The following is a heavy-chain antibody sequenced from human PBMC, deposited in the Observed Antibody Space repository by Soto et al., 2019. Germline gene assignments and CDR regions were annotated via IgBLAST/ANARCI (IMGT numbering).Heavy chain of an antibody. CDR3: ARGHYGGNYFAY. D-gene: IGHD4-17*01. CDR2: IIPIFGTA. CDR1: GGTFSSYA. V-gene: IGHV1-69*13. J-gene: IGHJ4*02. Sequence: SVKVSCKASGGTFSSYAISWVRQAPGQGLEWMGGIIPIFGTANYAQKFQGRVTITADESTSTAYRELSSLRSDDTAVYYCARGHYGGNYFAYWGQGTLVTVSS.